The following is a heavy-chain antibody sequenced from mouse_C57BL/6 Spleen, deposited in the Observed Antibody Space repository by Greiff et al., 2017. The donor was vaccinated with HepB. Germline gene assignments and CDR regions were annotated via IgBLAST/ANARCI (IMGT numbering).Heavy chain of an antibody. J-gene: IGHJ3*01. CDR2: IIPTSGFT. Sequence: VQLHQSGAELAKPGASVKRSCKAPGYPLPGYWRHWVKQRPGQVLDWMGYIIPTSGFTKNKQKSKDKATLTADKSSSTADMQLSSLTYEDSAVYYCAREGGYGNLFAYWGQGTLVTVSA. V-gene: IGHV1-7*01. CDR1: GYPLPGYW. CDR3: AREGGYGNLFAY. D-gene: IGHD2-1*01.